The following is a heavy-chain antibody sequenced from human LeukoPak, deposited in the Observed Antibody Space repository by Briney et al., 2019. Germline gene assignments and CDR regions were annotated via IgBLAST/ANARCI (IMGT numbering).Heavy chain of an antibody. CDR2: ISSSSSTI. D-gene: IGHD6-6*01. CDR3: ARVDIAARLPDDY. CDR1: GFTFSSYS. Sequence: GGSLRLSCAASGFTFSSYSMNWVRQAPGKGPEWVSYISSSSSTIYYADSVKGRFTISRDNAKNSLYLQMNSLRAEDTAVYYCARVDIAARLPDDYWGQGTLVTVSS. V-gene: IGHV3-48*04. J-gene: IGHJ4*02.